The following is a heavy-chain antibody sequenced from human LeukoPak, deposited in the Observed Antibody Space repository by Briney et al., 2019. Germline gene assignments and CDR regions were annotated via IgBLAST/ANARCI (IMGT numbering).Heavy chain of an antibody. Sequence: GESLKISCKGSGYSFTSYWIGWVRQMPGKGPEWMGIIYPGDSDTRYSPSFQGQVTISADKSISTAYLQWSSLKASDTAMYYCARGPWYYDSSGYSNPSNFDYWGQGTLVTVSS. V-gene: IGHV5-51*01. D-gene: IGHD3-22*01. CDR2: IYPGDSDT. CDR3: ARGPWYYDSSGYSNPSNFDY. CDR1: GYSFTSYW. J-gene: IGHJ4*02.